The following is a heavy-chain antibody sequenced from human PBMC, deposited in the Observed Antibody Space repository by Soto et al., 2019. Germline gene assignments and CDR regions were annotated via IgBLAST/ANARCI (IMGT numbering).Heavy chain of an antibody. V-gene: IGHV1-46*01. Sequence: GASVKVSCKASGYTFTSYYIHWVRQAPGQGLEWMGIINPSGGSTSYAQKFQGRVTMTRDTSTSTVYMELSSLRSEDTAVYYCARVVAARRDYFGHWGQGTLVTVSS. D-gene: IGHD6-6*01. CDR3: ARVVAARRDYFGH. CDR1: GYTFTSYY. J-gene: IGHJ4*02. CDR2: INPSGGST.